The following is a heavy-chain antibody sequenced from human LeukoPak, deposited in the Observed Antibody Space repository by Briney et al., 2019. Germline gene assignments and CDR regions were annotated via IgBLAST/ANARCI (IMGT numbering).Heavy chain of an antibody. J-gene: IGHJ4*02. Sequence: PSETLSLTCTVSGGSISSGGYYWSWIRQPPGKGLEWIGYIYHSGSTYYNPSLKSRVTISVDRSKNQFSLKLSSVTAADTAVYYCARMTYYYGSGSCWGQGTLVTVSS. D-gene: IGHD3-10*01. CDR2: IYHSGST. CDR1: GGSISSGGYY. V-gene: IGHV4-30-2*01. CDR3: ARMTYYYGSGSC.